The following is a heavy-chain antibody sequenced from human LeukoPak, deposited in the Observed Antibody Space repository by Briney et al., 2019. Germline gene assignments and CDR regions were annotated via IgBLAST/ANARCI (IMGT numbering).Heavy chain of an antibody. Sequence: GGSLRLSCAASGFTFSSYAMSWVRQAPGKGLEWVSAISGSGGSTYYAHSVKGRFTISRDKSKKTLYLQMNSLRAEDTAVYYCAKDQVVVVPGAISYYFDYWGQGTLVTVSS. D-gene: IGHD2-2*01. CDR1: GFTFSSYA. V-gene: IGHV3-23*01. CDR2: ISGSGGST. CDR3: AKDQVVVVPGAISYYFDY. J-gene: IGHJ4*02.